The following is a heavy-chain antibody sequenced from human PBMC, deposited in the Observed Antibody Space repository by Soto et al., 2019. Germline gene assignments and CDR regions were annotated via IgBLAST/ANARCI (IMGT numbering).Heavy chain of an antibody. CDR3: AKGIAVAGSDY. CDR1: GGSISSSSYY. J-gene: IGHJ4*02. D-gene: IGHD6-19*01. V-gene: IGHV4-39*01. Sequence: PSETLSLTCTVSGGSISSSSYYWGWIRQPPGKGLEWIGSIYYSGSTYYNPSLKSRVTISVDTSKNQFSLKLSSVTAADTAVYYCAKGIAVAGSDYWGQGTLVTVSS. CDR2: IYYSGST.